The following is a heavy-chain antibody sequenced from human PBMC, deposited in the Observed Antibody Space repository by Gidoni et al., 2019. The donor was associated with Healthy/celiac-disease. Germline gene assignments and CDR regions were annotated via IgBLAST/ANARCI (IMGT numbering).Heavy chain of an antibody. CDR3: AKYCGGSCYITYYYDSSGYYSDAFDI. CDR1: GFTFSSYA. Sequence: EVQLLESGGGLVQPGGSLRLSCAASGFTFSSYAMSWVRQAPGKGLEWVSAISGSGGSTYYADSVKGRFTISRDNSKNTLYLQMNSLRAEDTAVYYCAKYCGGSCYITYYYDSSGYYSDAFDIWGQGTMVTVSS. CDR2: ISGSGGST. D-gene: IGHD3-22*01. J-gene: IGHJ3*02. V-gene: IGHV3-23*01.